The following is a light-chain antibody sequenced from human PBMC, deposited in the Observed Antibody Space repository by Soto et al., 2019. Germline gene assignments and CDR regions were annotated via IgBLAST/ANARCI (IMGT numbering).Light chain of an antibody. CDR1: QTVSSH. V-gene: IGKV3-11*01. Sequence: EIVLTQSPDTLSLSPGERATLSCRASQTVSSHLAWYQQKPGQAPRLLIYDASTRATGIPARFSGSGSGTDFTLTISSLEPEDFAVYYCQQRTKWPSEGFTFGPGTKVDIK. CDR2: DAS. CDR3: QQRTKWPSEGFT. J-gene: IGKJ3*01.